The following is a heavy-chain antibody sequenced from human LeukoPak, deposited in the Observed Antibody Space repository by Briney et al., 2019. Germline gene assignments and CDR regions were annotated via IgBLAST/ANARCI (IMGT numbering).Heavy chain of an antibody. CDR2: ISTGSSYI. J-gene: IGHJ4*02. V-gene: IGHV3-21*01. Sequence: GGSLRLSCAASGFTFSSYTMNWVRQAPGKGLEWVSSISTGSSYIYYANSVKGRFTISRDNAKNSLYLQMNSLRAEDTAVYYCARDCEVLGDLATIPPGFDYWGQGTLVTVSS. D-gene: IGHD5-24*01. CDR1: GFTFSSYT. CDR3: ARDCEVLGDLATIPPGFDY.